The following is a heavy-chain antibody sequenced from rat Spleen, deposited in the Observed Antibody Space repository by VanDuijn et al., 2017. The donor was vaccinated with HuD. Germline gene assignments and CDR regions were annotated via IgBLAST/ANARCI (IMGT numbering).Heavy chain of an antibody. V-gene: IGHV2-72*01. CDR3: ARLSFLRGSPLFDY. Sequence: QVRLKESGPGLVQPSQTLSLTCTVPGFSLTTHHVSWVRQPPGKGLVWMGTIWAGGRTNYNSAVQSRLSISRDTSKSQVFLKMDRLQPEDTGTYSCARLSFLRGSPLFDYWGQGVMVTVSS. D-gene: IGHD3-1*01. CDR2: IWAGGRT. J-gene: IGHJ2*01. CDR1: GFSLTTHH.